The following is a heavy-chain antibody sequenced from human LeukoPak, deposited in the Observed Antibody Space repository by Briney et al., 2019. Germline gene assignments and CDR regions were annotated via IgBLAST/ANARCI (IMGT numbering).Heavy chain of an antibody. V-gene: IGHV1-69*01. D-gene: IGHD3-22*01. CDR1: GYIFSHYW. CDR3: ARGAVGYDSSGYYGGLDY. Sequence: KISRKASGYIFSHYWIGWGRQAPGQGLEWMGGIIPIFGTANYAQKFQGRVTITADESPSTAYMELSSLRSEDTAVYYCARGAVGYDSSGYYGGLDYWGQGTLVTVSS. CDR2: IIPIFGTA. J-gene: IGHJ4*02.